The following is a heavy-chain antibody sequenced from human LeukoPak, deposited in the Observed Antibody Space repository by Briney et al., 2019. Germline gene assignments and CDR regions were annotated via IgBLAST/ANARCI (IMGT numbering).Heavy chain of an antibody. J-gene: IGHJ1*01. CDR2: ITWNGGYT. V-gene: IGHV3-20*04. CDR3: AGTYYYDSSGFYPDFFQH. Sequence: GGSLRLSCAASRFIFDDYGMTWVRQAPGKGLEWVSGITWNGGYTGYADSVKGRFTISRDNAKNSLYLQMNSLRAEDTALYYCAGTYYYDSSGFYPDFFQHWGQGTLVIISS. D-gene: IGHD3-22*01. CDR1: RFIFDDYG.